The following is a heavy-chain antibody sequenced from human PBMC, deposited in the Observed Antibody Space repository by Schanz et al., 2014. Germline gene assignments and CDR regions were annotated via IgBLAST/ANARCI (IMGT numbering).Heavy chain of an antibody. CDR2: IQSDGSIT. D-gene: IGHD7-27*01. Sequence: EVHLVESGGGLVHPGGSLRLSCAASGFTFSSYWMHWVRQAPGKGLVWVSRIQSDGSITTYADSVKGRFAISRDNAKNSLYLEMTSLRGEDTAVYYCARENLNWEAFDIWGQGTVVTVSS. J-gene: IGHJ3*02. CDR1: GFTFSSYW. CDR3: ARENLNWEAFDI. V-gene: IGHV3-74*01.